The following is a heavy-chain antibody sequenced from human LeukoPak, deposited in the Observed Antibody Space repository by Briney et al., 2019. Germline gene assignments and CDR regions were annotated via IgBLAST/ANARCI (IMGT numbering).Heavy chain of an antibody. Sequence: SETLSLTCAVYGGSFSGYYWSWIRQPPGKGLEWIGEINHSGSTNYNPSLKSRVTISLDTSKNQVSLKLTFVTAADTAVYYCARDDLDYGGDAGFDYWGQGALVTVSS. CDR2: INHSGST. D-gene: IGHD4-23*01. CDR1: GGSFSGYY. V-gene: IGHV4-34*01. CDR3: ARDDLDYGGDAGFDY. J-gene: IGHJ4*02.